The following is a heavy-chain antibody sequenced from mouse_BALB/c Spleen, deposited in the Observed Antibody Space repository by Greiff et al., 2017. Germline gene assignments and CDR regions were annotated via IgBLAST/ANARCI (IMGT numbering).Heavy chain of an antibody. CDR1: GYTFTSYV. J-gene: IGHJ3*01. V-gene: IGHV1-14*01. D-gene: IGHD1-1*01. Sequence: VQLQQSGPELVKPGASVKMSCKASGYTFTSYVMHWVKQKPGQGLEWIGYINPYNDGTKYNEKFKGKATLTSDKSSSTAYMELSSLTSEDSAVYYCARGVLRSKFAYWGQGTLVTVSA. CDR2: INPYNDGT. CDR3: ARGVLRSKFAY.